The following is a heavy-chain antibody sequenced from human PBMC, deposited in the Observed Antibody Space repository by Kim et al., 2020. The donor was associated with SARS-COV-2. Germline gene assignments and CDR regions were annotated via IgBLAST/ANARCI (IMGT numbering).Heavy chain of an antibody. V-gene: IGHV3-64D*06. CDR1: GFTFNTYP. CDR2: ISGSGAST. J-gene: IGHJ4*02. D-gene: IGHD3-10*01. Sequence: GGSLRLSCSASGFTFNTYPIHWVRQAPGKGLEYVSAISGSGASTYYADSVKGRFTLSSDISKNTVFLQTSSLRPEDTAVYYCANQLWFGELGSCWGQGT. CDR3: ANQLWFGELGSC.